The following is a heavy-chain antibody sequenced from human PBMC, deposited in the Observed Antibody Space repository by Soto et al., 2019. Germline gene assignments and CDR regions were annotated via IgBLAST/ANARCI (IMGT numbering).Heavy chain of an antibody. CDR3: VRDGTKTLRDWFDP. D-gene: IGHD1-1*01. J-gene: IGHJ5*02. V-gene: IGHV4-4*07. Sequence: SETLSLTCTVSVASSSGFYWSWIRKSAGKGLEWIGRIYATGTTDYNPSLKSRVMMSEDTSKKQFSLKLRSVTAADTAVYYCVRDGTKTLRDWFDPWGQGISVTVSS. CDR1: VASSSGFY. CDR2: IYATGTT.